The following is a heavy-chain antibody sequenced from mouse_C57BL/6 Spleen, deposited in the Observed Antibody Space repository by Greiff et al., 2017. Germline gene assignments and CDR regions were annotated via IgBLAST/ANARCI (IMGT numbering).Heavy chain of an antibody. D-gene: IGHD1-1*01. V-gene: IGHV1-82*01. CDR2: IYPGDGDT. CDR1: GYAFSSSW. Sequence: QVQLQQSGPELVKPGASVKISCKASGYAFSSSWMNWVKQRPGKGLEWIGRIYPGDGDTNYNGKFKGKATLTADKSSSTAYMQLSSLTSEDSAVYFCARDYYGNAMDYWGQGTSATVSS. J-gene: IGHJ4*01. CDR3: ARDYYGNAMDY.